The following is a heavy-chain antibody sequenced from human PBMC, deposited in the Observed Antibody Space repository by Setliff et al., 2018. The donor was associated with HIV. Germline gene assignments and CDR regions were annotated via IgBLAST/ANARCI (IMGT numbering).Heavy chain of an antibody. Sequence: GSLRLSCAASGFTFSSYGMHWVRQAPGKGLEWVTFIRYDGSDKYYADSVKGRFTISRDNSKNTLYLQMNSLRTEDTAVYYCAKNARDYYYYYMDVWGKGTTVTVSS. CDR3: AKNARDYYYYYMDV. V-gene: IGHV3-30*02. CDR2: IRYDGSDK. CDR1: GFTFSSYG. J-gene: IGHJ6*03.